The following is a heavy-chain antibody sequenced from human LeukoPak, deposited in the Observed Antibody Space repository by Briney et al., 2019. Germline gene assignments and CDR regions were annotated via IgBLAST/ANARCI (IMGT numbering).Heavy chain of an antibody. D-gene: IGHD3-10*01. J-gene: IGHJ3*02. Sequence: GESLKLSCKGSGYSFTSYWIGWVRQMPGKGLEWMALIYPGDSATRYSPSFQGQVTISADKTISTAYLQSISLKAWDTAIYYCAGFGSSRRDAVDIWGQGTMVTVSS. CDR1: GYSFTSYW. CDR2: IYPGDSAT. CDR3: AGFGSSRRDAVDI. V-gene: IGHV5-51*01.